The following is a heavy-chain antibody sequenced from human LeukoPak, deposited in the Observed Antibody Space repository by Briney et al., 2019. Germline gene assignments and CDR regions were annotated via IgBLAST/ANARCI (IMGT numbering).Heavy chain of an antibody. J-gene: IGHJ4*02. CDR3: AREMITFGGVIVKLSYFDY. D-gene: IGHD3-16*02. Sequence: ASVKVSCKASGGTFTSYAISWVRQAPGQGLEWMGRINPNSGGTNYAQKFQGRVTMTRDTSISTAYMELSRLRSDDTAVYYCAREMITFGGVIVKLSYFDYWGQGTLVTVSS. CDR2: INPNSGGT. V-gene: IGHV1-2*06. CDR1: GGTFTSYA.